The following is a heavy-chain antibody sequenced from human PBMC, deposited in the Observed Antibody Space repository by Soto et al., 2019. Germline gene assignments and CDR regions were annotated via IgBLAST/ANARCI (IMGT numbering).Heavy chain of an antibody. V-gene: IGHV1-69*01. CDR3: FIYCTNGVCYIPSHYYYGMDV. Sequence: QVQLVQSGAEVKKPGSSVKVSCKASGGTFSSYAISWVRQAPGQGLEWMGGIIPIFGTANYAQKFQRRVTITSDESTSTAYMELSSLRSEDTAVYYCFIYCTNGVCYIPSHYYYGMDVWGQGTTVTVSS. CDR1: GGTFSSYA. J-gene: IGHJ6*02. CDR2: IIPIFGTA. D-gene: IGHD2-8*01.